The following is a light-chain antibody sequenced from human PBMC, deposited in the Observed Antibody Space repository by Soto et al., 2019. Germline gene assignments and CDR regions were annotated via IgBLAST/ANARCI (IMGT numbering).Light chain of an antibody. CDR3: QQSYSTPA. J-gene: IGKJ2*01. CDR1: QSLSTS. Sequence: DIQMTQSPSSLSASVGDRVTITCRASQSLSTSLEWYQQKPGKAPTLLIYATSSLQNGVQSRFSGSGSVTDFTLTISRLKHEDVTTYYWQQSYSTPAFGQGTKLEIK. V-gene: IGKV1-39*01. CDR2: ATS.